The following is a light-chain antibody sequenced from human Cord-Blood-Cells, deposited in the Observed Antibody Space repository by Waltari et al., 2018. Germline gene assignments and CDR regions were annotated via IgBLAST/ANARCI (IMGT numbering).Light chain of an antibody. J-gene: IGKJ4*01. CDR1: QSLVHSDGNTY. Sequence: DVAMTQSPLCLPVTLGQPASISSRSSQSLVHSDGNTYLKWFQKRPGQSPRRLIYKVSNRDSGVPDRFSGSGSGTDFTLKISRVEAEDVGVYYCMQGTHWPTFGGGTKVEIK. V-gene: IGKV2-30*02. CDR2: KVS. CDR3: MQGTHWPT.